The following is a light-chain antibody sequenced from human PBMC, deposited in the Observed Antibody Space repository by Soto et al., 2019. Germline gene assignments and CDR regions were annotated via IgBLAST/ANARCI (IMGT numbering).Light chain of an antibody. V-gene: IGKV3-11*01. CDR3: QQRSNWPRFT. CDR2: DAS. Sequence: EIVLTQSPATLSLSPGERATLSCRASQSVSNYLAWYQQKPGQAPRRLIYDASNRATGIPARFSGSGSGTDFTLTISSLEPEDFAVYYCQQRSNWPRFTFGQGTKVEIK. CDR1: QSVSNY. J-gene: IGKJ2*01.